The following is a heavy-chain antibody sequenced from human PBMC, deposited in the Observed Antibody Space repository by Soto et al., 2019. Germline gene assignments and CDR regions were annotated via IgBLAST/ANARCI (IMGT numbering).Heavy chain of an antibody. V-gene: IGHV4-59*01. CDR2: IYYSGST. D-gene: IGHD6-13*01. Sequence: SETLSLTCTVSGGSISSYDLSWIRQPPGKGLEWIGYIYYSGSTNYNPSLKSRVTISVDTSKNQFSLKLSSVTAADTAVYYCARAVAAGWFDPWGQGTLVTVSS. J-gene: IGHJ5*02. CDR1: GGSISSYD. CDR3: ARAVAAGWFDP.